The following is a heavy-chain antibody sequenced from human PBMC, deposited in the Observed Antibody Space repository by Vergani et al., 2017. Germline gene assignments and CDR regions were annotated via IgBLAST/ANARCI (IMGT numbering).Heavy chain of an antibody. Sequence: EVQLLESGGGLVQPGGSLRLSCAASGFTFSSYAMSWVRQTPGKGLEWVSAISGRGGSTYYADSVKGLFTISRDNSKNTLYLQMNSLRAEDTAVYYCAKRDDFWSGYYIPAFDYWGQGTLVTVSS. CDR1: GFTFSSYA. CDR3: AKRDDFWSGYYIPAFDY. CDR2: ISGRGGST. D-gene: IGHD3-3*01. J-gene: IGHJ4*02. V-gene: IGHV3-23*01.